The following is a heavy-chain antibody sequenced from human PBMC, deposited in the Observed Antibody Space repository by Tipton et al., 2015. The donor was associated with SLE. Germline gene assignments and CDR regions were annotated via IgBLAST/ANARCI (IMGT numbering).Heavy chain of an antibody. CDR1: GGSISSSSYY. J-gene: IGHJ3*02. D-gene: IGHD6-13*01. CDR2: IYYSGST. Sequence: TLSLTCTVSGGSISSSSYYWGWIRQPPGKGLEWIGYIYYSGSTNYNPSLKSRVTISVDTSKNQFSLKLSSVTAADTAVYYCASGYSSRERAFDIWGQGTMVTVSS. CDR3: ASGYSSRERAFDI. V-gene: IGHV4-61*05.